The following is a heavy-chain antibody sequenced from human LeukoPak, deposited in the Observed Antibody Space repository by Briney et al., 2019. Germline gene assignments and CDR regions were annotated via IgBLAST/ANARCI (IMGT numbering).Heavy chain of an antibody. CDR2: ISSSSNTI. V-gene: IGHV3-48*01. CDR3: ARNYDFWIPYGMDV. CDR1: GFTFSTYN. Sequence: GGSLRLSCSASGFTFSTYNMNWVRQAPGKGLEWVSYISSSSNTIYYADSVKGRFTISRDNAKNSLYLQMNSLRAEDTAVYYCARNYDFWIPYGMDVWGQGTTVTVSS. D-gene: IGHD3-3*01. J-gene: IGHJ6*02.